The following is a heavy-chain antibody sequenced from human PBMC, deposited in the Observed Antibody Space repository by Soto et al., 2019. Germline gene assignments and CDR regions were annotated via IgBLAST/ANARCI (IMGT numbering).Heavy chain of an antibody. CDR2: IRGDGSGT. CDR3: AREGHSVTHYYYTDV. V-gene: IGHV3-23*01. J-gene: IGHJ6*03. Sequence: EVQILESGGGLVQPGESLRLACVVSGFTFSSHGMTWVRQAPGKGLEWVSTIRGDGSGTWYAASVKGRFLISRDNSKSTRLLQMYSLRAEDTAIYSCAREGHSVTHYYYTDVWGKGTTVTVS. D-gene: IGHD3-10*01. CDR1: GFTFSSHG.